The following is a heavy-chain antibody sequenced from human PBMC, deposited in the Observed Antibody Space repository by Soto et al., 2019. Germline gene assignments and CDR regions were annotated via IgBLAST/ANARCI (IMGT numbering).Heavy chain of an antibody. CDR1: GFTFSSYA. D-gene: IGHD6-13*01. Sequence: GGSLRLSCAASGFTFSSYAMSWVRQAPGKGLEWVSAISGSGGSTYYADSVKGRFTISRDNSKNTPYLQMNSLRAEDTAVYYCAKGGVRIAAAGLNWFDPWGQGTLVTVSS. CDR3: AKGGVRIAAAGLNWFDP. J-gene: IGHJ5*02. V-gene: IGHV3-23*01. CDR2: ISGSGGST.